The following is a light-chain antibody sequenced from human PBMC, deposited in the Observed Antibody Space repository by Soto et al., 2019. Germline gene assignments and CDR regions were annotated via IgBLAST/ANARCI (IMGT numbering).Light chain of an antibody. CDR1: QGISSY. Sequence: DIQLTQSPSFLSASVGDRVTITCRASQGISSYLAWYQQKPGKAPKLLIYAASTLQSGVPSRFSGSGSGTEFTLTISSLQPEDFVTYYCQQLNSLFTFGPGTKVDIK. V-gene: IGKV1-9*01. CDR2: AAS. J-gene: IGKJ3*01. CDR3: QQLNSLFT.